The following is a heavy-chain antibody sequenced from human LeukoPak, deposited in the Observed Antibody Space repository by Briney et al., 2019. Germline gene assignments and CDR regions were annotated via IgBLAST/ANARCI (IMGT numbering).Heavy chain of an antibody. CDR3: ARHDCSGDSCYLSGNGMDV. CDR1: GGSISSSGYY. J-gene: IGHJ6*02. Sequence: PSETLSLTCTVSGGSISSSGYYWGWLRQPPGKGLEWIGYISYTGSTNYNPSLKSRVTISGDTSKNHFSLKLSSVTAADTAVYYCARHDCSGDSCYLSGNGMDVWGQGTTVTVSS. D-gene: IGHD2-15*01. CDR2: ISYTGST. V-gene: IGHV4-61*05.